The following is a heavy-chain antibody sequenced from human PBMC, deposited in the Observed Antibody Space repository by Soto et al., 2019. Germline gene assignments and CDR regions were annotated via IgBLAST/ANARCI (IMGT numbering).Heavy chain of an antibody. CDR3: ARVETCSSTSCYSVFDY. CDR1: GFTFSSYW. V-gene: IGHV3-74*03. Sequence: EVQLVESGGGLVQPGGSLRLSCAASGFTFSSYWMHWVRQAPGKGLVWVSRINSDGSSTTYADSVKGRFTISRDNAKNTLYLQMNSLRAEAMAVYYCARVETCSSTSCYSVFDYWGQGTLVTVSS. J-gene: IGHJ4*02. CDR2: INSDGSST. D-gene: IGHD2-2*01.